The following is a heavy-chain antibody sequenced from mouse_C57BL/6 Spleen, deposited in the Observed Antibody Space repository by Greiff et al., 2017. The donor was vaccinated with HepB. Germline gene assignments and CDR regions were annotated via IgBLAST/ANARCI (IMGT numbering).Heavy chain of an antibody. CDR3: ARTTMVTTNDY. D-gene: IGHD2-2*01. V-gene: IGHV5-4*01. CDR2: ISDGGSYT. CDR1: GFTFSSYA. Sequence: EVQLVESGGGLVKPGGSLKLSCAASGFTFSSYAMSWVRQTPEKRLEWVATISDGGSYTYYPDNVKGRFTISRDNAKNNLYLQMSHLKSEDTAMYYCARTTMVTTNDYWGQGTTLTVSS. J-gene: IGHJ2*01.